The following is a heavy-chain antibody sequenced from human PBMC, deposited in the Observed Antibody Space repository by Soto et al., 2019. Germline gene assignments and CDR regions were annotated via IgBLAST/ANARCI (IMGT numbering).Heavy chain of an antibody. CDR2: INPNSGGT. V-gene: IGHV1-2*04. J-gene: IGHJ6*03. Sequence: ASVKVSCKASGYTFTGYYMHWVRQAPGQGLEWMGWINPNSGGTNYAQKFQGWVTMTRDTSISTAYMELGRLRSDDTAVYYCARGSAIVVVPAAIGALGYYYYMDVWGKGTTVTVSS. D-gene: IGHD2-2*01. CDR1: GYTFTGYY. CDR3: ARGSAIVVVPAAIGALGYYYYMDV.